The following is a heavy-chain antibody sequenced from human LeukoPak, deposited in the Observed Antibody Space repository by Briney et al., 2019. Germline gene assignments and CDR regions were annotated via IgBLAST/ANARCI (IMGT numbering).Heavy chain of an antibody. CDR3: AKDLRVGYCSSTNCPEAFDI. CDR1: GFTFSRYG. V-gene: IGHV3-30*02. J-gene: IGHJ3*02. Sequence: GGSLRLSCAASGFTFSRYGIHWARQAPGKGLEWVTFIRYDGSNKYYADSVKGRFTISRDNSKNTLYLQMNSLRAEDTAVYYCAKDLRVGYCSSTNCPEAFDIWGQGTMVTVSS. CDR2: IRYDGSNK. D-gene: IGHD2-2*01.